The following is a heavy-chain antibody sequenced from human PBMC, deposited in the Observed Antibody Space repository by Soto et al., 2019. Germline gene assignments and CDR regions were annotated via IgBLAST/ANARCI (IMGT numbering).Heavy chain of an antibody. J-gene: IGHJ4*02. Sequence: GGSRRLACAASGFTFTSYAMSWVRQAPGKGLEWVLAISGSGGSTYYADSVKGRFTISRDNSKNTLYLQMNSLRAEDTAVYYCAKASGYSSSWPDYWGQGTLVTVSS. CDR3: AKASGYSSSWPDY. CDR2: ISGSGGST. D-gene: IGHD6-13*01. V-gene: IGHV3-23*01. CDR1: GFTFTSYA.